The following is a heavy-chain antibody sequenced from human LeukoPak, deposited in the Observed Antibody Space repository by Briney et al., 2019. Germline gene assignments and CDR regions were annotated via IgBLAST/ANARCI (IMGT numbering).Heavy chain of an antibody. D-gene: IGHD5-24*01. V-gene: IGHV3-30-3*01. CDR2: ISYDGSNK. Sequence: GRSLRLSCAASGFTFSSYAMHWVRQAPGKGLEWVAVISYDGSNKYYADSVKGRFTISRDNSKNTLYLQMNSLRAEDTAVYYCARVELEMATIMDYYYGMDVWGQGTTVTVSS. CDR3: ARVELEMATIMDYYYGMDV. J-gene: IGHJ6*02. CDR1: GFTFSSYA.